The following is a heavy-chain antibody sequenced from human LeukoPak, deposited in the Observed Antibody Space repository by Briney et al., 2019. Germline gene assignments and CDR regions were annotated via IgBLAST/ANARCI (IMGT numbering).Heavy chain of an antibody. V-gene: IGHV3-66*01. Sequence: PGGSLRLSCAASGFTVSSSYMSWVRQAPGKGLEWVSVIYSGGTTYYADSVKGRFSISRDNSKNTLYLQMNSLRAEDTAVYYCARDCGCSSTTCRYKWFDPWGQGTLVTVFS. J-gene: IGHJ5*02. CDR1: GFTVSSSY. CDR3: ARDCGCSSTTCRYKWFDP. D-gene: IGHD2-2*01. CDR2: IYSGGTT.